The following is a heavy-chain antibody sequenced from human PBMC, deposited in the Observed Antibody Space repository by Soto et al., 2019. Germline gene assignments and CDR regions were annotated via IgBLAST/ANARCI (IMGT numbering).Heavy chain of an antibody. V-gene: IGHV4-39*01. J-gene: IGHJ4*02. Sequence: QLQLQESGPGLVKPSETLSLTCTVSGGSVSSYGYYWGWIRQPPGKGLEWLGSINYSGNTYYNPSLESRDTMSIDTSNNQCSLKLSPVTAADTAVYYCARRNKGEYYDLLTGARGYFDHWGQGTLVPVSS. CDR3: ARRNKGEYYDLLTGARGYFDH. CDR1: GGSVSSYGYY. CDR2: INYSGNT. D-gene: IGHD3-9*01.